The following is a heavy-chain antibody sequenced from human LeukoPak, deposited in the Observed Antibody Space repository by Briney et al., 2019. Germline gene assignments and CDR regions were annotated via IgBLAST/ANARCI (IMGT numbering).Heavy chain of an antibody. CDR3: ARERGDNGGNTNGFFDY. CDR2: ISGSGGTT. D-gene: IGHD4-23*01. CDR1: GFTFSSYA. Sequence: GGSLRLSCAASGFTFSSYAMSWVRRAPGKGLEWVSAISGSGGTTYSADSVKGRFTISRDNSKNTLFLQMNSLRAEDTAAYYCARERGDNGGNTNGFFDYWGQGALVTVSS. V-gene: IGHV3-23*01. J-gene: IGHJ4*02.